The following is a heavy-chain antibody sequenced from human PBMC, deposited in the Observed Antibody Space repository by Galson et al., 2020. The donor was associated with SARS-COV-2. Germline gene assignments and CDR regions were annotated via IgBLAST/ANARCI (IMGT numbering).Heavy chain of an antibody. CDR1: GGSFSGYY. D-gene: IGHD3-10*01. J-gene: IGHJ4*02. CDR3: ARGHVLLWFGEL. V-gene: IGHV4-34*01. Sequence: SQTLSLTCAVYGGSFSGYYWSWIRQPPGKGLEWIGEINHSGSTNYNPSLKSRVTISVDTSKNQFSLKLSSVTAADTAVYYCARGHVLLWFGELWGQGTLVTVSS. CDR2: INHSGST.